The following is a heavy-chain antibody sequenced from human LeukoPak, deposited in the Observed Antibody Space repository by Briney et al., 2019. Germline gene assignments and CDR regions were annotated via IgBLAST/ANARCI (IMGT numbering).Heavy chain of an antibody. Sequence: SETLSLTFAVYGGSFSGYYWSWIRQPPGKGLEWIGEINHSGSTNYNPSLKSRVTISVDTSKNQFSLKLSSVTAADTAVYYCARADYGDLLDYWGQGTLVTVSS. CDR3: ARADYGDLLDY. J-gene: IGHJ4*02. CDR1: GGSFSGYY. D-gene: IGHD4-17*01. V-gene: IGHV4-34*01. CDR2: INHSGST.